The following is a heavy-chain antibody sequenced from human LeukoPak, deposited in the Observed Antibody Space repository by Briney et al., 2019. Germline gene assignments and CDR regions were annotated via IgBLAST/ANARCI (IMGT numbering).Heavy chain of an antibody. Sequence: SASLSLICTVSGGSISRDYWSWIRQHPGKGLEWIGYIYYSGSTNYNPSLKSRVSISVDTSKNQFRLKLGSVTAADTAVYYCARTGSTVTMLYRFDHWGRGTLVTVSS. CDR1: GGSISRDY. V-gene: IGHV4-59*01. CDR2: IYYSGST. CDR3: ARTGSTVTMLYRFDH. J-gene: IGHJ4*02. D-gene: IGHD4-17*01.